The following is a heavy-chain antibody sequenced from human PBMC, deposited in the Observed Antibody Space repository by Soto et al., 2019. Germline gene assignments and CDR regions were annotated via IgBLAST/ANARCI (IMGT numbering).Heavy chain of an antibody. J-gene: IGHJ6*02. V-gene: IGHV4-39*01. CDR2: IYYSGST. D-gene: IGHD5-18*01. Sequence: TSETLSLTCTVSGGSISSSSYYWGWIRQPPGKGLEWIGSIYYSGSTYYNPSLKSRVTISVDTSKNQFSLKLSSVTAADTAVYYCARIEYSYIYGMDVCGQGTTVTVSS. CDR3: ARIEYSYIYGMDV. CDR1: GGSISSSSYY.